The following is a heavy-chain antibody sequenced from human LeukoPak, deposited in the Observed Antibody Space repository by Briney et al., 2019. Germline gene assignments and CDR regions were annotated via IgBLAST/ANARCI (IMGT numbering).Heavy chain of an antibody. CDR1: GYTFTGYY. CDR2: INPNSGGT. Sequence: GASVKVSCKASGYTFTGYYMHWVRQAPGQGLEWMGGINPNSGGTNYTQKFQGRVTMTRDTSISTAYMELSRLRSDDTAVYYCARESLGNGTYVTDFDYWGQGTLVTVSS. CDR3: ARESLGNGTYVTDFDY. J-gene: IGHJ4*02. D-gene: IGHD3-16*01. V-gene: IGHV1-2*02.